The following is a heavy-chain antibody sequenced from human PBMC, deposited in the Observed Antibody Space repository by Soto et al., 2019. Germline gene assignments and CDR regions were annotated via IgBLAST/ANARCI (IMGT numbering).Heavy chain of an antibody. Sequence: QVQLVQSGAEVKKPGSSVKVSCRASGDTFSSYTVNWVRQAPGRGLEWLGRIIPVLGTTDYAQKFKGRVTITADKSTNIVYMELSSLRSEDRAVYYCARRRYCGYDCYHKHYYGMDVWDQGTTGTVAS. CDR2: IIPVLGTT. CDR3: ARRRYCGYDCYHKHYYGMDV. V-gene: IGHV1-69*08. D-gene: IGHD2-21*02. J-gene: IGHJ6*02. CDR1: GDTFSSYT.